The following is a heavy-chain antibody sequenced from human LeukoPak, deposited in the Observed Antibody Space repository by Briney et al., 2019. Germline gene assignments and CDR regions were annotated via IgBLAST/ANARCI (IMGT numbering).Heavy chain of an antibody. V-gene: IGHV1-69*13. CDR1: GGTFSSYA. J-gene: IGHJ4*02. CDR2: IIPIFGTA. Sequence: ASVRVSCKVSGGTFSSYAISWVRQAPGQGLEWMGGIIPIFGTANYAQKFQGRVTITADESTSTAYMELSSLRSEDTAVYYCATNLDTAMVTNYFDYWGQGTLVTVSS. CDR3: ATNLDTAMVTNYFDY. D-gene: IGHD5-18*01.